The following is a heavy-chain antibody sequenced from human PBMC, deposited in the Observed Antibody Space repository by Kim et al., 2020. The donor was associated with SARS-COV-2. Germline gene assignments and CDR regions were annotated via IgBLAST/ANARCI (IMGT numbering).Heavy chain of an antibody. Sequence: SLKDRVTVSVDTSKNQFSLRLSSVTAADTAVYYCARVGDGYNYVWHLFDYWGQGTLVTVSS. D-gene: IGHD5-12*01. V-gene: IGHV4-39*07. CDR3: ARVGDGYNYVWHLFDY. J-gene: IGHJ4*02.